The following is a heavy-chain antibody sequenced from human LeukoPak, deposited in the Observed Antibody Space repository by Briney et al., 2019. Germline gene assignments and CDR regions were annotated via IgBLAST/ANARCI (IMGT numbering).Heavy chain of an antibody. V-gene: IGHV3-11*06. CDR1: GFTFSDYY. D-gene: IGHD2-2*01. Sequence: GGSLRLSCAASGFTFSDYYMSWIRQAPGKGLEWVSAIDPSSTYIYYADSVKGRFTISRDNAENSLYLQMNSLRVEDTAVYYCARAPTVLVGYCSSSSCQADYWGQGTLVTVSS. J-gene: IGHJ4*02. CDR3: ARAPTVLVGYCSSSSCQADY. CDR2: IDPSSTYI.